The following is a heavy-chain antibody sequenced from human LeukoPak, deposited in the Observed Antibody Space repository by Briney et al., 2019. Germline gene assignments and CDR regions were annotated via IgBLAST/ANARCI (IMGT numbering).Heavy chain of an antibody. V-gene: IGHV3-74*01. Sequence: GGSLRLSCVASGFTFSNYWMHWVRQAPEKGLMWVSKINSDGCGPDYADSVKGRFTISRDNAKNTLYLQMNSLRAEDTAVYYCARDVYGLGDYWGQGTLVTVSS. J-gene: IGHJ4*02. CDR3: ARDVYGLGDY. CDR2: INSDGCGP. CDR1: GFTFSNYW. D-gene: IGHD1-14*01.